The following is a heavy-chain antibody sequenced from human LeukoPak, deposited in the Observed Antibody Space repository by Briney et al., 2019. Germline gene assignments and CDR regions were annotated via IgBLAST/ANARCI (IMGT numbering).Heavy chain of an antibody. J-gene: IGHJ5*02. D-gene: IGHD5-18*01. Sequence: GGSLRLSCAASGFTFSSYSMNWVRQAPGKGLEWVSSISSSSSYIYYGDSEKGRFTISRDNAKNSLYLQMNSLRAEDTAVYYCATETGYNYGFVHWGQGTLVTVSS. CDR2: ISSSSSYI. CDR1: GFTFSSYS. CDR3: ATETGYNYGFVH. V-gene: IGHV3-21*01.